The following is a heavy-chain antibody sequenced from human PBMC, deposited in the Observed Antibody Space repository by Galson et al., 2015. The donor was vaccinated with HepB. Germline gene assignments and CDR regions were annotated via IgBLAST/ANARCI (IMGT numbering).Heavy chain of an antibody. J-gene: IGHJ4*02. D-gene: IGHD3-3*01. CDR3: AKDPDFDFYSEKSTTFDY. Sequence: SLRLSCAASGFSFDTYAMSWVRQAPGKGLEWVSSISGAGHNTYYADAVRGRFTISRDNSKNTVYLQMISLGDVDTAMYYCAKDPDFDFYSEKSTTFDYWGRGTLVTVSS. V-gene: IGHV3-23*01. CDR1: GFSFDTYA. CDR2: ISGAGHNT.